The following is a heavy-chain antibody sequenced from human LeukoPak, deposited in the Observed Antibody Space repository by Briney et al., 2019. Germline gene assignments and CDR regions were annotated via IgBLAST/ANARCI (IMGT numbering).Heavy chain of an antibody. CDR3: ARAGYYDFWSGYFADAFDI. Sequence: VASVKVSCKASGYTFTGYYMHWVRQAPGQGLEWMGWINPNSGGTNYAQKFQGWVTMTRDTSISTAYMELSRLRSDDTAVYYCARAGYYDFWSGYFADAFDIWGQGTMVTVSS. CDR1: GYTFTGYY. J-gene: IGHJ3*02. V-gene: IGHV1-2*04. CDR2: INPNSGGT. D-gene: IGHD3-3*01.